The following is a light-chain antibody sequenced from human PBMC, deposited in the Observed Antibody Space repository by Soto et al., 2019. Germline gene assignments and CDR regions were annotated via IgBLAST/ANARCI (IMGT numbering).Light chain of an antibody. Sequence: QSVLTQPPSASGTPGQRVTISCSGSSSNIGSNYVYCYQQLPRTAPKLLIYRNIHRPSWVPDRCSGSTSGTSASLATSGLLSEDEADYYCSAWDDSLSAFYVFGTGTKLTVL. CDR1: SSNIGSNY. J-gene: IGLJ1*01. CDR3: SAWDDSLSAFYV. V-gene: IGLV1-47*01. CDR2: RNI.